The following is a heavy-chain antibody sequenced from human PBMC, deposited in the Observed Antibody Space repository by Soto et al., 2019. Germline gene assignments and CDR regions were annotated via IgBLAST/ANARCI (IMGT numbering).Heavy chain of an antibody. CDR3: AKRYRSGSYRDFHSFYGMDI. J-gene: IGHJ6*02. D-gene: IGHD3-10*01. V-gene: IGHV3-23*01. CDR1: RFTFRNYG. Sequence: PGGSLRLSCAASRFTFRNYGMSWVRQGPGKGLEWVSGISPTGEQRFYVDSVKGRFFISRDNSQNTLSLEMSNLRADDTAVYYCAKRYRSGSYRDFHSFYGMDIWGQGPSVTVSS. CDR2: ISPTGEQR.